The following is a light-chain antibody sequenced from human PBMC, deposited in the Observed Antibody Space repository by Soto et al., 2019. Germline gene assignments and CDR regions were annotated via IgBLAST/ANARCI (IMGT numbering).Light chain of an antibody. Sequence: QSALTQPASVSGSPGQSNTISCTGTISDVGGYNYVSWYQHHPGKAPKLIIYNVSNRPPGVSNRFSGSKSGNTASLTISGLQAEDEADYYCSSYTSNSPYVFGTGTKLPVL. CDR2: NVS. V-gene: IGLV2-14*03. CDR1: ISDVGGYNY. J-gene: IGLJ1*01. CDR3: SSYTSNSPYV.